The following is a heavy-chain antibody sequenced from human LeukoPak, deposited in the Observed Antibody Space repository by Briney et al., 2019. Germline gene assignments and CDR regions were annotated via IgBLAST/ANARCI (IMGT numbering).Heavy chain of an antibody. CDR3: ARGRRLRFLEWLSYFDY. D-gene: IGHD3-3*01. CDR2: MNHSGST. J-gene: IGHJ4*02. CDR1: GGSFSGYY. Sequence: SETLSLTCAVYGGSFSGYYWSWIRQPPGKGLEWIGEMNHSGSTNYNPSLKSRVTISVDTAKNQFSLKLSSVTAADTAVYYCARGRRLRFLEWLSYFDYWGQGTLVTVSS. V-gene: IGHV4-34*01.